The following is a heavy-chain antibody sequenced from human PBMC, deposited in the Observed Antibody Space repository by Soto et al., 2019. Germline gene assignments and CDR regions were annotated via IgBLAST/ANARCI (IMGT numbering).Heavy chain of an antibody. D-gene: IGHD5-18*01. CDR2: ISYDGSSK. Sequence: GGSLRLSCAASGFTFSNYGMYWVRQAPGKGLEWVAFISYDGSSKFYADPMKGRHTISRDNSKNTLYLQMNSLRAEDTAVYYCAQELPTDYYYYGMDVWGQGTTVTVSS. V-gene: IGHV3-30*18. CDR1: GFTFSNYG. CDR3: AQELPTDYYYYGMDV. J-gene: IGHJ6*02.